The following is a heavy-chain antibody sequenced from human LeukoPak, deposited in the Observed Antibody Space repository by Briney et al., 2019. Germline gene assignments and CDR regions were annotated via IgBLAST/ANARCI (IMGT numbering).Heavy chain of an antibody. V-gene: IGHV4-59*01. J-gene: IGHJ6*03. Sequence: SETLSLTCTVSGGSISSYHWTWIRQPPGKGLEWIGYIYYSGSANYNPSLKSRVTMSVDTSKNQFSLRLSSVTAADTAMYYCARCGRAYYYYMDVWGKGTTVTISS. CDR1: GGSISSYH. CDR2: IYYSGSA. CDR3: ARCGRAYYYYMDV. D-gene: IGHD6-25*01.